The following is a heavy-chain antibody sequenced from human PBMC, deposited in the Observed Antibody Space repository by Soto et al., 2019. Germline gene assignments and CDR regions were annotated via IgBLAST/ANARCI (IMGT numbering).Heavy chain of an antibody. Sequence: VSSWXSVGTFSSYAIRWVPQTSGEGLELMGRIIPIFGTANFEQNFKGIATINADESTSIAYRALSSLSSADTAVYYCASQDSSGKYSDYYYYGMDVWGQGTTVNVS. D-gene: IGHD3-22*01. CDR1: VGTFSSYA. CDR2: IIPIFGTA. CDR3: ASQDSSGKYSDYYYYGMDV. V-gene: IGHV1-69*15. J-gene: IGHJ6*02.